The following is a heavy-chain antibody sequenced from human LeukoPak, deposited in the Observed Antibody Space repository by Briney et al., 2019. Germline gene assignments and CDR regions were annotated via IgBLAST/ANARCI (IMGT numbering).Heavy chain of an antibody. CDR2: ITFSGGT. V-gene: IGHV4-59*01. D-gene: IGHD2-8*01. CDR3: ARDSVYATNWYDP. Sequence: SETLSLICTVSGGSISSSNWNWIRQAPGKGLEWIGYITFSGGTNYSPSLGSRVTISLDMSKDQFSLKLTSVTAADTAIYYCARDSVYATNWYDPWGQGTLVTVSS. CDR1: GGSISSSN. J-gene: IGHJ5*02.